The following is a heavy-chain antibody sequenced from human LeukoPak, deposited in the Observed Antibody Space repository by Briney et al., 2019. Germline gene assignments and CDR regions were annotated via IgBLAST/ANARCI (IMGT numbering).Heavy chain of an antibody. J-gene: IGHJ4*02. CDR2: IYYSEST. V-gene: IGHV4-39*07. D-gene: IGHD3-9*01. CDR3: ARRVRYYDILTGFESGNFDY. Sequence: PSETLSLTCTVSGVSISSSSYYWGWIRQPPGKGLEWIGSIYYSESTYYNPSLKSRVTISVDTSKNQFSLKLSSVTAADTAVYYCARRVRYYDILTGFESGNFDYWGQGTLVTVSS. CDR1: GVSISSSSYY.